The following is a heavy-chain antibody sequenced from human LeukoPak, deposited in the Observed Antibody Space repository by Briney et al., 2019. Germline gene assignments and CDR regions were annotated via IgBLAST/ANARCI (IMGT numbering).Heavy chain of an antibody. CDR1: GGSISSYY. V-gene: IGHV4-59*08. Sequence: SETLSLTCTVSGGSISSYYWSWIRQPPGKGLEWIGYIYSSGSTNYNPSLKSRATISVDTSKNHFSLKLSSVTAADTAVYYCARHDSSGYSYVYWGQGTLVTVSS. CDR3: ARHDSSGYSYVY. J-gene: IGHJ4*02. CDR2: IYSSGST. D-gene: IGHD3-22*01.